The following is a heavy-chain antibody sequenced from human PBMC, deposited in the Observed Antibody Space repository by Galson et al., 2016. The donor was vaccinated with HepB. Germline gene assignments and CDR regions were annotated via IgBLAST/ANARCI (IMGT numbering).Heavy chain of an antibody. Sequence: SLRLSCAASGFTVSSNYMSWVRQAPGKGLEWVSSISRSGDSTDYADSVKGRFTISRDNSKNTLSLQMNSLTADDTAIYYCVQGSTAPAVWGKGTTVTVSS. CDR3: VQGSTAPAV. V-gene: IGHV3-23*01. CDR2: ISRSGDST. CDR1: GFTVSSNY. D-gene: IGHD2-2*01. J-gene: IGHJ6*04.